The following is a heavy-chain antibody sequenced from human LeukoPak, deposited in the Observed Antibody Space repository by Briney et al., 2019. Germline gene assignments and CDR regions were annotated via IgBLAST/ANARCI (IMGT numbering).Heavy chain of an antibody. Sequence: GRSLRLPCAASGFTFSSYGMHWVRQAPGKGLEWVAVIWYDGSNKYYADSVKGRFTISRDNSKNTLYLQMNSLRAEDTAVYYCARDSGGSPDYWGQGTLVTVSS. J-gene: IGHJ4*02. V-gene: IGHV3-33*01. D-gene: IGHD1-26*01. CDR3: ARDSGGSPDY. CDR2: IWYDGSNK. CDR1: GFTFSSYG.